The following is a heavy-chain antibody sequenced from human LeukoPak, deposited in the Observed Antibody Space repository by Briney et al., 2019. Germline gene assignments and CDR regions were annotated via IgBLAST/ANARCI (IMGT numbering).Heavy chain of an antibody. Sequence: GGSLRLSCAASGFTFSTSAMNWVRQVPGRGLEWVSSIDYDGSHIYYSASVKGRFSISRDNARDSVYLQMDSLRAEDTAVYYCARDPERYLRTGHYDYWGQGTLVIVSS. V-gene: IGHV3-21*01. D-gene: IGHD3-10*02. CDR1: GFTFSTSA. CDR3: ARDPERYLRTGHYDY. CDR2: IDYDGSHI. J-gene: IGHJ4*02.